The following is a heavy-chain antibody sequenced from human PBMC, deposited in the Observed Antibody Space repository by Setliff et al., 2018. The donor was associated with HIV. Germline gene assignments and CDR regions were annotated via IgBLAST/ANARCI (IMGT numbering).Heavy chain of an antibody. CDR2: IIPILGIA. D-gene: IGHD1-26*01. CDR3: ASLVSVGATSAFDI. V-gene: IGHV1-69*02. J-gene: IGHJ3*02. CDR1: RGTFSSYT. Sequence: ASVKVSCKASRGTFSSYTISWVRQAPGQGLEWMGRIIPILGIANYAQKFQGRVTITADKSTSTAYMELSSLRSEDTAVYYCASLVSVGATSAFDIWGQGTMVTVSS.